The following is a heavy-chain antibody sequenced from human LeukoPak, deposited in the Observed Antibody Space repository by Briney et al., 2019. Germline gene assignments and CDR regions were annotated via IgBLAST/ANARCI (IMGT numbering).Heavy chain of an antibody. V-gene: IGHV4-34*01. CDR2: INHSGST. J-gene: IGHJ4*02. CDR1: GGSFSGYY. Sequence: SETLSLTCAVYGGSFSGYYWSWTRQPPGKGLEWIGEINHSGSTNYNPSLKSRVTISVDTSKNQFSLKLSSVTAADTAVYYCARGLKRGHPPPDYWGQGTLVTVSS. CDR3: ARGLKRGHPPPDY.